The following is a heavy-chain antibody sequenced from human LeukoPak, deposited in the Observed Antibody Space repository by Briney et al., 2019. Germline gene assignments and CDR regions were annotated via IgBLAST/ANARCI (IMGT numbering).Heavy chain of an antibody. V-gene: IGHV3-15*01. J-gene: IGHJ4*02. CDR1: GFTFSNAW. CDR3: TTAYYYGSGSPFDY. CDR2: IKSKTDGGTT. Sequence: EGSLRLSCAASGFTFSNAWMSWVRQAPGKGLEWVGRIKSKTDGGTTDYAAPVKGRFTISRDDSKNTLYLQMNSLKTEDTAVYYCTTAYYYGSGSPFDYWGQGTLVTVSS. D-gene: IGHD3-10*01.